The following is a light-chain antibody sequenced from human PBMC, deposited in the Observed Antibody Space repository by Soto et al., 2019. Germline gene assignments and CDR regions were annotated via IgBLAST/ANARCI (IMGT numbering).Light chain of an antibody. CDR1: QSFRGL. CDR3: QQRNSWPLT. J-gene: IGKJ5*01. CDR2: DAY. Sequence: EIILTHSPGTLSSAPSEKVTLSCRASQSFRGLLAWYQQKPGKAPRLLIYDAYTRETGVPPRFSGSGSGTDFTLTISSLEPEDSAVYYCQQRNSWPLTFGQGTRLEIK. V-gene: IGKV3-11*01.